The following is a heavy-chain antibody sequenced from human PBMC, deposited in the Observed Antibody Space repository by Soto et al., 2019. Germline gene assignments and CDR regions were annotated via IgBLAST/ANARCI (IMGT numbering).Heavy chain of an antibody. D-gene: IGHD2-15*01. Sequence: QITLKESGPTLVKPTQTLTLACTFCGFSLRTCGVSVAWIRQPPGKALEWLALIYWDDDKRYRPSLESRLTITKDTSKNQVVLTMTNMDSVDTATYYCAYLPCSGGSCYWFSFSGMDVWGQGTTVTVSS. CDR2: IYWDDDK. J-gene: IGHJ6*02. CDR3: AYLPCSGGSCYWFSFSGMDV. CDR1: GFSLRTCGVS. V-gene: IGHV2-5*02.